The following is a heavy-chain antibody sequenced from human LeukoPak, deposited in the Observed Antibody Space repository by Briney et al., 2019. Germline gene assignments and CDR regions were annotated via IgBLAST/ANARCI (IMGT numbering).Heavy chain of an antibody. CDR3: AKEVGGSSWPIFQH. J-gene: IGHJ1*01. D-gene: IGHD6-13*01. V-gene: IGHV3-23*01. Sequence: GGSLRLSCAASGFTFDDYGMSWVRQAPGKGLEWVSLISGSGRTTYYADSVKGRFTVSRDNSRNTLYLQMDSLRVEDTAIYYCAKEVGGSSWPIFQHWGQGTQVTVSS. CDR1: GFTFDDYG. CDR2: ISGSGRTT.